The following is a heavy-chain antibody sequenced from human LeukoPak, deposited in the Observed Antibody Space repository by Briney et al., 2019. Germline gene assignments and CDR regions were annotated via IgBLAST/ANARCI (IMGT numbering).Heavy chain of an antibody. CDR2: ISSSSSYT. D-gene: IGHD2-2*01. CDR3: ARTTRYCSSTNCYSFDY. J-gene: IGHJ4*02. Sequence: PGGSLRLSCAASGFTFSDYYMSWIRQAPGKGLEWVSYISSSSSYTNYADSVKGRFTISRDNAKNSLYLQMNSLRAEDTAVYYCARTTRYCSSTNCYSFDYWGQGTLVTVSS. V-gene: IGHV3-11*06. CDR1: GFTFSDYY.